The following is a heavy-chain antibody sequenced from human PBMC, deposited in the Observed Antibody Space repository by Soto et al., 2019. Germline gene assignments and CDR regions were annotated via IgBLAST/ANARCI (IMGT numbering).Heavy chain of an antibody. J-gene: IGHJ4*02. D-gene: IGHD2-15*01. CDR2: ISSDVVNY. CDR1: GFTFSSFA. CDR3: ARGGAWTPEGLGY. Sequence: QVQLVESGGGVVQPGRSLRLSCAASGFTFSSFAMHWVRQAPGKGLGWLAVISSDVVNYYYAESVKGRFTISRENSQNTLQLQMNSPRKEDTAVYYCARGGAWTPEGLGYWGQGTLVTVSS. V-gene: IGHV3-30-3*01.